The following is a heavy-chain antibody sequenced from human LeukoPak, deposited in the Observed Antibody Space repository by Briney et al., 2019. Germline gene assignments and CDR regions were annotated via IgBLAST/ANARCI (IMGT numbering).Heavy chain of an antibody. CDR3: ARDHCDHISCHGGAWFDP. J-gene: IGHJ5*02. Sequence: SETLSLTCAVSGDSISTYSWSWIRQPAGKGLEWIGRIYTSESTEYNPSLKSRVTISVDTSKNQFSLKLSSVTAADTAVYYCARDHCDHISCHGGAWFDPWGQGTLVTVSS. D-gene: IGHD2-21*01. CDR2: IYTSEST. V-gene: IGHV4-4*07. CDR1: GDSISTYS.